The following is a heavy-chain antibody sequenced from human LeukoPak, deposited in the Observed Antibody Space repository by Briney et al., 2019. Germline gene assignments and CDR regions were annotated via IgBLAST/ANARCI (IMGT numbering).Heavy chain of an antibody. V-gene: IGHV3-23*01. CDR2: ISGSAGAT. CDR1: GFNFNNYA. D-gene: IGHD1-26*01. J-gene: IGHJ4*02. CDR3: TKEEEPPSFDY. Sequence: GGSLRLSCAAPGFNFNNYAMSWVRRAPGKGPEWVSAISGSAGATYYADSVKGRFTNARDNSKNTVYLQMNSLRADDTAVYYCTKEEEPPSFDYWGQGTLVTVSS.